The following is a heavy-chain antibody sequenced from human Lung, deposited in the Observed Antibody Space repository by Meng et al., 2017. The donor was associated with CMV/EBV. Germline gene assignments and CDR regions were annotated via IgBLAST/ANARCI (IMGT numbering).Heavy chain of an antibody. CDR1: GGSISSSNW. V-gene: IGHV4-4*02. CDR3: ASFPPPGKQWLVTDY. CDR2: IYHSGST. D-gene: IGHD6-19*01. Sequence: QVQLQESGPGLVKPSGTLSLTCAVSGGSISSSNWWSWVRQPSGKGLEWSGEIYHSGSTNYNPSLKSRVTISVDKSKNQFSPKLSSVTAADTAVYYCASFPPPGKQWLVTDYWGQGTLVTVSS. J-gene: IGHJ4*02.